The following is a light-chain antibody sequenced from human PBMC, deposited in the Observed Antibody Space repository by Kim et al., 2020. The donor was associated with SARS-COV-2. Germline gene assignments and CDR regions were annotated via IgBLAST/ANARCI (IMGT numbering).Light chain of an antibody. V-gene: IGKV3-20*01. CDR3: QQYGSSPPIT. CDR1: QSVRSSN. J-gene: IGKJ5*01. CDR2: DAS. Sequence: PRQRAPPSFCASQSVRSSNLAWSQQKPGQAPRLLIYDASSRATGIPNRFSGSGSGRDFTLTISRLEPEDFALFYCQQYGSSPPITFGQGTRLEIK.